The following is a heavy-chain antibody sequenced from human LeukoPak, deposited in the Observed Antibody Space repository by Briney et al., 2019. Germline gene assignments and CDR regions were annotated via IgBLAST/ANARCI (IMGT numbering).Heavy chain of an antibody. Sequence: GGSLRLSCAASGFTFSSSWMHWVRQAPGKGLVWVSHINSDGSTTNYADSVKGRFTISRDNAKNTLYLQMNSLRAEDTAVYYCARGIGSGWYLDWGQGTLVTVSS. V-gene: IGHV3-74*01. D-gene: IGHD6-19*01. CDR2: INSDGSTT. J-gene: IGHJ4*02. CDR1: GFTFSSSW. CDR3: ARGIGSGWYLD.